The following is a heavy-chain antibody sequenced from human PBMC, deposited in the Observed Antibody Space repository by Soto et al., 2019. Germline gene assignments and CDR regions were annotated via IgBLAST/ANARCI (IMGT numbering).Heavy chain of an antibody. CDR2: ISYDGSNK. D-gene: IGHD1-26*01. V-gene: IGHV3-30*03. Sequence: GSLRLSCAASGFTFSSYGMHWVRQAPGKGLEWVAVISYDGSNKYYADSVKGRFTISRDNSKNTLYLQMNSLRDEDTAVYYCARSRNSAVADASDFCSQGTLVTVSP. CDR1: GFTFSSYG. J-gene: IGHJ4*02. CDR3: ARSRNSAVADASDF.